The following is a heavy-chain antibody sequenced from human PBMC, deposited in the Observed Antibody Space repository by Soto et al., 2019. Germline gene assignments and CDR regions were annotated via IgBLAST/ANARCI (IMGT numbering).Heavy chain of an antibody. Sequence: SETLSLTCTVSGGSISSYYWSWIRQPPGKGLEWIGYIYYSGSTNYNPSLKSRVTISVDTSKNQFSLKLSSVTAADTALYYCARTRSFTLGFYYDGMDVWGQGTTVTVSS. V-gene: IGHV4-59*01. CDR1: GGSISSYY. J-gene: IGHJ6*02. D-gene: IGHD6-6*01. CDR2: IYYSGST. CDR3: ARTRSFTLGFYYDGMDV.